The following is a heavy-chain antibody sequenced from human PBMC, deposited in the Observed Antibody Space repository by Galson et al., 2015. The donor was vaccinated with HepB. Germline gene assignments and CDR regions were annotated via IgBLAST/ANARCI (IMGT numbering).Heavy chain of an antibody. Sequence: PALVKPTQTLTLTCTFSGFSLSTSGVGVGWIHQPPGKALEWLALIYWDDDKRYSPSLKSRLTITKDTSKNQVVLTMTNMDPVDTATYYCAHRLQLKRGSGRDYSTYWGQGTLVTVSS. J-gene: IGHJ4*02. D-gene: IGHD1-1*01. CDR1: GFSLSTSGVG. CDR2: IYWDDDK. CDR3: AHRLQLKRGSGRDYSTY. V-gene: IGHV2-5*02.